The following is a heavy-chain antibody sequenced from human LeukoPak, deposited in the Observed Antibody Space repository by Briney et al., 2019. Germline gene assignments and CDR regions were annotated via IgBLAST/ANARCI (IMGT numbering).Heavy chain of an antibody. J-gene: IGHJ5*02. CDR3: ARGIRSLRVVTDWLDP. CDR1: GFTFSSYA. D-gene: IGHD4-23*01. Sequence: GRSLRLSCAASGFTFSSYAMHWVRQAPGKGLEWVAVISYDGSNKYYADSVKGRFTISRDNSKNTLYLQMNSLRAEDTAVYYCARGIRSLRVVTDWLDPWGQGTLVTVSS. CDR2: ISYDGSNK. V-gene: IGHV3-30-3*01.